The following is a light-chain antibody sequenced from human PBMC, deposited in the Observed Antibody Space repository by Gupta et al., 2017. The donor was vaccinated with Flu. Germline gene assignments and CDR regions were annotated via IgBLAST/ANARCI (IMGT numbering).Light chain of an antibody. CDR2: LGS. CDR3: MQALQTPRT. CDR1: QSLLHSNGYNY. J-gene: IGKJ1*01. Sequence: IVMTQSSLSLPLTPGGPASLSCRSSQSLLHSNGYNYLDWYLQKPGQSPQLLIYLGSNRASGVPDRFSGSGSGTDFTLKISRVEAEDVGVYYCMQALQTPRTFGQGTKVEIK. V-gene: IGKV2-28*01.